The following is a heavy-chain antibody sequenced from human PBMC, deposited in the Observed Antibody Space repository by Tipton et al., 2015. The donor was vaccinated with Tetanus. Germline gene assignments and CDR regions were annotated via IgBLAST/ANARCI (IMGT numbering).Heavy chain of an antibody. CDR3: ARRSGSEWELNDY. CDR1: GYTFTSYG. Sequence: QLVQSGAEVKKPGASVKVSCKASGYTFTSYGISWVRQAPGEGLEWMGWISAYNGNTNYAQKLQGRVTMTTETSTSTAYMDLRSLRSDDTAVYYCARRSGSEWELNDYRGQGTLVTVSS. CDR2: ISAYNGNT. V-gene: IGHV1-18*01. D-gene: IGHD1-26*01. J-gene: IGHJ4*02.